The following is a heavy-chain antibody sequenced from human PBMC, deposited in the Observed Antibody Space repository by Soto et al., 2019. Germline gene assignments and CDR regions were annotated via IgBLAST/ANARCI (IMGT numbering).Heavy chain of an antibody. Sequence: SETLSLTCTVSGGSISSGGYYWSWIRQHPGKGLEWIGYIYYSGSTYYNPSLNSRVTISVETSKNQFSLKLSSVTAADTAVYYCARLGEKINWFDPWGQGTLVTVSS. CDR3: ARLGEKINWFDP. D-gene: IGHD3-16*01. V-gene: IGHV4-31*03. J-gene: IGHJ5*02. CDR2: IYYSGST. CDR1: GGSISSGGYY.